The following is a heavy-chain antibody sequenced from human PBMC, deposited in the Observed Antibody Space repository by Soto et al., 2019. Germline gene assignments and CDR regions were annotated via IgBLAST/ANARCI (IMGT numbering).Heavy chain of an antibody. J-gene: IGHJ4*02. CDR1: GYTFTSYY. CDR3: ARDRTMDGLWFSSRLGYFDY. V-gene: IGHV1-46*01. CDR2: INPSCGST. D-gene: IGHD5-18*01. Sequence: QVQLVQSGAEVKKPGASVKVSCKASGYTFTSYYMHWVRQAPGQGLEWMGIINPSCGSTSYAKKFQGRVTMTRDTSTSPVYKEMSSLSSEDTAVYYCARDRTMDGLWFSSRLGYFDYWGQGTMVTVSS.